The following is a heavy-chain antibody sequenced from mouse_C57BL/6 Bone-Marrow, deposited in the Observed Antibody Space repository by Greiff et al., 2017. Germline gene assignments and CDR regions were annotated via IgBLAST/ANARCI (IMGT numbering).Heavy chain of an antibody. CDR2: INPSSGYT. Sequence: VQLQQSGAELAKPGASVKLSCKASGYTFTSYWMHWVKQRPGQGLEWIGYINPSSGYTKYNQKFKDKATLTADKSSSTAYMQLSSLTYEDSAVYDCARWVYDGYHYFDYWGQGTTLTVSS. CDR3: ARWVYDGYHYFDY. CDR1: GYTFTSYW. J-gene: IGHJ2*01. V-gene: IGHV1-7*01. D-gene: IGHD2-3*01.